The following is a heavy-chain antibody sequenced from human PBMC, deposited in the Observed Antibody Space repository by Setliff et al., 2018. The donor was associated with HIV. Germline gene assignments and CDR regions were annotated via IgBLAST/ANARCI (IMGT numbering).Heavy chain of an antibody. CDR2: ISRSNSYI. CDR1: GFPVSYYI. Sequence: GGSLRLSCAASGFPVSYYIMNWVRQAPGKGLEWVSFISRSNSYIYYADSVKGRFTISRDNAKNSLYLQMNSLRAEDTAVYYCARDNGRYFDRGWFDPWGQGALVTVSS. CDR3: ARDNGRYFDRGWFDP. V-gene: IGHV3-21*01. D-gene: IGHD3-9*01. J-gene: IGHJ5*02.